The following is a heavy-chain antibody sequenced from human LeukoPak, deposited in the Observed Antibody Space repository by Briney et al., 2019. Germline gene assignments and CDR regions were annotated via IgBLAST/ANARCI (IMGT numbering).Heavy chain of an antibody. V-gene: IGHV4-34*01. CDR3: ARPRYYGSGSYLY. Sequence: SETLSLTCAVYGGCFSGYYWSWIRQPPGKGLEWIGEINHSESTNYNPSLKSRVTISVDTSKNQFSLKLSSVTAADTAVYYCARPRYYGSGSYLYWGQGTLVTVSS. CDR1: GGCFSGYY. CDR2: INHSEST. J-gene: IGHJ4*02. D-gene: IGHD3-10*01.